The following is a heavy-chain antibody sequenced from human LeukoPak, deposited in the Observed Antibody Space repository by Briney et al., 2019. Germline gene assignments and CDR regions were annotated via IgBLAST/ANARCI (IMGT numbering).Heavy chain of an antibody. CDR1: GGSISSGDYY. Sequence: PSETLSLTCTVSGGSISSGDYYWSWIRQPPRKGLEWIGYIYYSGSTYYNPSLKSRVTISVDTSKNQFSLKLSSVTAADTAVYYCASTVWLTYYYDSSGREATDWGQGTLVTVSS. D-gene: IGHD3-22*01. CDR3: ASTVWLTYYYDSSGREATD. J-gene: IGHJ4*02. CDR2: IYYSGST. V-gene: IGHV4-30-4*01.